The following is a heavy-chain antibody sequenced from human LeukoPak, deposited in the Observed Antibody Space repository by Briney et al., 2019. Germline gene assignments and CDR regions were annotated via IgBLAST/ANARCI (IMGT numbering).Heavy chain of an antibody. V-gene: IGHV3-23*01. Sequence: GGSLRLSCAASGFTFSNAWMSWVRQAPGKGLEWVSAISGSGGSTYYADSVKGRFTISRDNSKNTLYLQMNSLRAEDTAVYYCAKVITMVRGVHFDYWGQGTLVTVSS. J-gene: IGHJ4*02. CDR2: ISGSGGST. CDR1: GFTFSNAW. D-gene: IGHD3-10*01. CDR3: AKVITMVRGVHFDY.